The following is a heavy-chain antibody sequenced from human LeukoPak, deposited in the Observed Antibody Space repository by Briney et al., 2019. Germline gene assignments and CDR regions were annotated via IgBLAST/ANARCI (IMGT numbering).Heavy chain of an antibody. V-gene: IGHV1-46*01. CDR1: GYTFTSYY. D-gene: IGHD6-13*01. CDR3: AWGAGSSSWYYYYGMDV. CDR2: INPNSGST. Sequence: ASVKVSCKASGYTFTSYYVHWVRQAPGQGLEWMGKINPNSGSTSYAQKFQGRVTMTRDTSTSAVYMEVSSLRSEDTGVYYCAWGAGSSSWYYYYGMDVWGQGTTVTVSS. J-gene: IGHJ6*02.